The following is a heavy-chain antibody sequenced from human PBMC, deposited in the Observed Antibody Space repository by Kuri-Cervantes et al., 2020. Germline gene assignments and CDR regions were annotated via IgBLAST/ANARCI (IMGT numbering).Heavy chain of an antibody. CDR1: GFTFSSYW. CDR2: IKQDGSEK. D-gene: IGHD3-22*01. Sequence: GESLKISCAASGFTFSSYWMSWVRQAPGKGLEWVANIKQDGSEKYYVDSVKGRFTISRDNSKNTLYLQMNSLRAEDTAVYYCARGAGDSRGTDFDYWGQGTLVTVSS. CDR3: ARGAGDSRGTDFDY. J-gene: IGHJ4*02. V-gene: IGHV3-7*03.